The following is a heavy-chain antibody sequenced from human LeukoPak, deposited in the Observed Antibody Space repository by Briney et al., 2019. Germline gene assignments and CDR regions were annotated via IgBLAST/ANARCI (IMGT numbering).Heavy chain of an antibody. Sequence: GGSLRLSCAASGCTFSSYEMNWVRQAPGKGLEWVSYISSSGSTIYYADSVKGRFTISRDNAKNSLYLQMNSLRAEDTAVYYCAREARKRTTMVRGPYYFDYWGQGTLVTVSS. D-gene: IGHD3-10*01. CDR2: ISSSGSTI. CDR1: GCTFSSYE. V-gene: IGHV3-48*03. J-gene: IGHJ4*02. CDR3: AREARKRTTMVRGPYYFDY.